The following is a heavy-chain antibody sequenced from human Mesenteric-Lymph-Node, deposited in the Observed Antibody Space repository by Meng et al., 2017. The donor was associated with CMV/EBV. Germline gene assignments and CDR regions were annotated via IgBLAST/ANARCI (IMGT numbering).Heavy chain of an antibody. V-gene: IGHV3-7*03. Sequence: GESLKISCAASGFTFSTYWMTWVRQAPGKGLEWVANINQDGSGKFYLDSVVGRFSISRDNAKNTLYLQMNSLRVEDTAVYYCARDRGIYYDYWGLGTLVTVSS. D-gene: IGHD2/OR15-2a*01. CDR1: GFTFSTYW. J-gene: IGHJ4*02. CDR2: INQDGSGK. CDR3: ARDRGIYYDY.